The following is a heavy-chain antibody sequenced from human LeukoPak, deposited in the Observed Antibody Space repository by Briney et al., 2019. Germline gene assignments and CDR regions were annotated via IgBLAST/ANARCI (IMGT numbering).Heavy chain of an antibody. CDR3: VRGYQYDDKGLDV. D-gene: IGHD2-2*01. CDR1: GLTFRKHG. Sequence: PGESLTLSCAAYGLTFRKHGMQWVRQAPGKGLEWVAVILNGGSKVWYTDSVKGRFTIRRDHSRHTLYLQMNSLRDKDTAVYYCVRGYQYDDKGLDVGGQGTRVTV. V-gene: IGHV3-30*12. CDR2: ILNGGSKV. J-gene: IGHJ3*01.